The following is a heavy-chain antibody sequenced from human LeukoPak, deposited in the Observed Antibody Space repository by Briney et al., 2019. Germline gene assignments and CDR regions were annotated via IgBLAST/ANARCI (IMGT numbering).Heavy chain of an antibody. V-gene: IGHV4-4*07. CDR2: IYTSGST. J-gene: IGHJ4*02. CDR1: GGSISSYY. D-gene: IGHD3-9*01. Sequence: SETLSLTCTVAGGSISSYYWSWIRQPAGKGLEWIGRIYTSGSTNYNPSLRSRVTMSVDTSKNQFSLKLSSVTAADTAVYYCARGYFDWLFLDYWGQGTLVTVSS. CDR3: ARGYFDWLFLDY.